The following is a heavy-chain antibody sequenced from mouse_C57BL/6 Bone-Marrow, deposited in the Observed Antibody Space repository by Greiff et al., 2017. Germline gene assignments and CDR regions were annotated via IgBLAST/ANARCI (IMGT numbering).Heavy chain of an antibody. CDR3: NGDAHY. Sequence: EVQLQQPGAELVKPGASVKLSCKASGYTFTSYWMHWVKQSHGKSLEWIGYINPNNGGTSYNQKFKGKATLTVNKSSSTAYMELRSLTSEDSAVYYCNGDAHYWGQGTTLTVSS. CDR1: GYTFTSYW. J-gene: IGHJ2*01. CDR2: INPNNGGT. D-gene: IGHD1-2*01. V-gene: IGHV1-22*01.